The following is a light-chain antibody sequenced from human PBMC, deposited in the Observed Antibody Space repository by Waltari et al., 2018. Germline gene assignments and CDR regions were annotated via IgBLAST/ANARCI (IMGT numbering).Light chain of an antibody. V-gene: IGKV4-1*01. CDR3: QQYYSTPQT. Sequence: IVMTPSPDSLTVSLGARATINCTSSESVLYNSNNKNYLAWYQQKPGQPPKLLIYWASTRESGVPDRFSGSGSGTDFTLTISSLQAEDVAVYYCQQYYSTPQTFGQGTKVEIK. J-gene: IGKJ1*01. CDR1: ESVLYNSNNKNY. CDR2: WAS.